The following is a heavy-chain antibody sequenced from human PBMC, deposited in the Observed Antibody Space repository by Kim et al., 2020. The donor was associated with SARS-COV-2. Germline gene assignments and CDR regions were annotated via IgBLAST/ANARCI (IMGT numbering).Heavy chain of an antibody. Sequence: GGSLRLSCAASGFTFSSYGMHWVRQAPGKGLEWVAVISYDGSNKYYADSVKGRFNISRDNSKNTLYLQMNSLRAEDTAVYYCAKSDSSGFPIGFGYWGQGTLVTVSS. CDR1: GFTFSSYG. V-gene: IGHV3-30*18. CDR2: ISYDGSNK. D-gene: IGHD3-22*01. J-gene: IGHJ4*02. CDR3: AKSDSSGFPIGFGY.